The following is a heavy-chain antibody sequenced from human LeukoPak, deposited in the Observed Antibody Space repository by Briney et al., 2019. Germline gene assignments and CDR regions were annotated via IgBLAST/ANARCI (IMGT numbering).Heavy chain of an antibody. J-gene: IGHJ4*02. CDR2: IYHSGSS. D-gene: IGHD6-19*01. CDR3: ARGPGIAVAGAGDY. Sequence: PSETLSLTCTVSGGSISSGGYYWRWIRQPPGKGLEWIGYIYHSGSSYYNPSLKSRVTISVDTSKNQFSLKLSSVTAADTAVYYCARGPGIAVAGAGDYWGQGTLVTVSS. V-gene: IGHV4-30-2*01. CDR1: GGSISSGGYY.